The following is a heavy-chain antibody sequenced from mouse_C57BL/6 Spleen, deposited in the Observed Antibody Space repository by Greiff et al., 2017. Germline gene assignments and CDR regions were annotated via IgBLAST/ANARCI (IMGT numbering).Heavy chain of an antibody. J-gene: IGHJ1*03. CDR1: GFTFSSYA. CDR2: ISSGGDYI. Sequence: EVKLVESGEGLVKPGGSLKLSCAASGFTFSSYAMSWVRQTPEKRLEWVAYISSGGDYIYYADPVKGRFTISRDNARNTLYLQMSSLKSEDTAMYYCTRETAQASYWYFDVWGTGTTVTVSS. D-gene: IGHD3-2*02. V-gene: IGHV5-9-1*02. CDR3: TRETAQASYWYFDV.